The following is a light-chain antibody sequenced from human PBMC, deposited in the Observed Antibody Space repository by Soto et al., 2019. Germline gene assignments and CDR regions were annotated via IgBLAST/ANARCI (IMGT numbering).Light chain of an antibody. V-gene: IGKV1-39*01. CDR1: QTLNNY. CDR3: KKSFSTLLT. J-gene: IGKJ4*01. Sequence: DIQMTQSPSSVSASVGDRVTITCRASQTLNNYLTWFQQKPGKAPKVLIYAASTLQSGVPSRFSGSGSGAEFTLTISSLQPEDVATSYCKKSFSTLLTFGGGTKVDI. CDR2: AAS.